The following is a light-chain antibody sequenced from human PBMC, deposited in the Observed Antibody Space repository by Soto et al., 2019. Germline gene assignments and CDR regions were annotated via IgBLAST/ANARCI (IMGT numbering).Light chain of an antibody. CDR3: QQYVSSRTWT. CDR2: GAS. Sequence: VVTQSPSTLSVSPGAIATLSCRAIQSVSNNYLAWYQQKPGQAHRLRIYGASTRATGIPDRFSASGSGTDFNLTIRRLEPEDFSVYYCQQYVSSRTWTFGQGTKVE. V-gene: IGKV3-20*01. CDR1: QSVSNNY. J-gene: IGKJ1*01.